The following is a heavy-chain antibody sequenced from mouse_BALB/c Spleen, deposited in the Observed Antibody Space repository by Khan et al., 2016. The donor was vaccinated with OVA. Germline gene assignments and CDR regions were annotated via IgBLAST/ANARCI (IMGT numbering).Heavy chain of an antibody. CDR3: ARIKKIVATYFDY. CDR1: GYTFTSYW. J-gene: IGHJ2*01. CDR2: TIPTNGRT. Sequence: QVQLQQPGAELVKAGASVKMSCTASGYTFTSYWMHWVKQRLGQGLEWFAETIPTNGRTYYNETFKSKATLTVDTSSSTVYMLLSSTTSEDSAGYYCARIKKIVATYFDYWGQGTTLTVSS. D-gene: IGHD1-1*01. V-gene: IGHV1S81*02.